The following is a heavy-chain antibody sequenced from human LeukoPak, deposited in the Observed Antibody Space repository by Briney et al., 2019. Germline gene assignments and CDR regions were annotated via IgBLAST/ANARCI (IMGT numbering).Heavy chain of an antibody. CDR1: RFTFSSDW. CDR2: INRDGSSI. Sequence: GGSLRLSCAASRFTFSSDWMHWVRQAPGKGLVWVARINRDGSSITYADSVKGRFTISRDNAKNTLYLQMNSLRAEDTAVYYCAREGLKAVAGSLDYWGQGTLVTVSS. J-gene: IGHJ4*02. CDR3: AREGLKAVAGSLDY. D-gene: IGHD6-19*01. V-gene: IGHV3-74*01.